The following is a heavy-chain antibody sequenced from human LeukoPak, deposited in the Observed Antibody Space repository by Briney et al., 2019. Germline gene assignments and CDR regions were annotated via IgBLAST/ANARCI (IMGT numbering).Heavy chain of an antibody. CDR3: AGAPNRHYFDY. CDR1: SGSITSYY. CDR2: IHYTGST. J-gene: IGHJ4*02. V-gene: IGHV4-59*01. Sequence: SETLSLNCTVSSGSITSYYWSWIRQPPGKGLEYIGHIHYTGSTDYNPSLKSRVTMSVDTSKNQFSLRLISVTGSDTAVYFCAGAPNRHYFDYWGQGILVAVSS.